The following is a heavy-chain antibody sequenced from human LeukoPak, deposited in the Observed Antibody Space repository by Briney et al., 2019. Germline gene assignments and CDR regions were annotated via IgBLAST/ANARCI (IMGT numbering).Heavy chain of an antibody. Sequence: PSETLSLTCAVYGGSFSGYYWSWIRQPPGKGLEWIGEINHSGSTNCNPSLKSRVTISVDTSKNQFSLKLSSVTAADTAVYYCASAKWGVVVPAARRTYNWFDPWGQGTLVTVSS. CDR3: ASAKWGVVVPAARRTYNWFDP. CDR1: GGSFSGYY. V-gene: IGHV4-34*01. CDR2: INHSGST. J-gene: IGHJ5*02. D-gene: IGHD2-2*01.